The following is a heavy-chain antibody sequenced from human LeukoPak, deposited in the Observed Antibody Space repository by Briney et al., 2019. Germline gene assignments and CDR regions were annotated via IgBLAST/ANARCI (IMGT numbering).Heavy chain of an antibody. Sequence: SETLSLTCTVSGGSISSSSYYWSWIRQPPGKGLEWIGEINHSGSTNYNPSLKSRVTISVDTSKNQFSLKLSSVTAADTAVYYCAVRGYYGSGDYWGQGTLVTVSS. J-gene: IGHJ4*02. D-gene: IGHD3-10*01. V-gene: IGHV4-39*07. CDR2: INHSGST. CDR1: GGSISSSSYY. CDR3: AVRGYYGSGDY.